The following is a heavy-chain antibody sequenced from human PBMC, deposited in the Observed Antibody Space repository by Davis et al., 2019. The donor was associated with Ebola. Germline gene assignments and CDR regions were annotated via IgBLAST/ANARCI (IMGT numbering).Heavy chain of an antibody. CDR1: GYSFTSYW. Sequence: GESLKISCKGSGYSFTSYWIGWVRQLPGKGLEWMGIIYPGDSDTRYSPSFQGQVTISADKSISTAYLQWSSLKASDTAMYYCASGGYCSSTSCNYMDVWGKGTTVTVSS. D-gene: IGHD2-2*01. V-gene: IGHV5-51*01. J-gene: IGHJ6*03. CDR3: ASGGYCSSTSCNYMDV. CDR2: IYPGDSDT.